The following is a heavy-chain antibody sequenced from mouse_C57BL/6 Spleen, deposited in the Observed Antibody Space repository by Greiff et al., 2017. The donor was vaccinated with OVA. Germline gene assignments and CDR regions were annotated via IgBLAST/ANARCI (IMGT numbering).Heavy chain of an antibody. CDR2: IWPGGGT. D-gene: IGHD2-12*01. Sequence: VQRVESGPGLVAPSQSLSITCTVSGFSLTSYAISWVRQPPGKGLEWLGVIWPGGGTNYNSALNSRLSISKDNSKSQVFLKMNSLQTDDTARYYCASLNDGYFDYWGQGTTLTVSS. V-gene: IGHV2-9-1*01. CDR3: ASLNDGYFDY. CDR1: GFSLTSYA. J-gene: IGHJ2*01.